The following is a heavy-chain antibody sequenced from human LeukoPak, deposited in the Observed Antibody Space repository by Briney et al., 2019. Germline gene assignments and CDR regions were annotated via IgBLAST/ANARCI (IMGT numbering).Heavy chain of an antibody. Sequence: ASVKVSCKASGYTFTGYYMHWVRQAPGQGLEWMGWINPNSGGTNYAQKFQGRVTMTRDTSISTAYMELSRLRSDGTAVYYCARVSDYYDSSGYYSGWGQGTLVTVSS. J-gene: IGHJ4*02. D-gene: IGHD3-22*01. CDR2: INPNSGGT. CDR3: ARVSDYYDSSGYYSG. V-gene: IGHV1-2*02. CDR1: GYTFTGYY.